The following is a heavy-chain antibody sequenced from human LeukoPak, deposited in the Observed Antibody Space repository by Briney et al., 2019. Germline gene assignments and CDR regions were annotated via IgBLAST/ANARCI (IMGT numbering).Heavy chain of an antibody. CDR2: ISSSSSTI. V-gene: IGHV3-48*01. D-gene: IGHD3-10*01. Sequence: PGGPLRLSCAASGFTFSSYSMNWVRQAPGKGLEWVSYISSSSSTIYYADSVKGRFTISRDNAKNSLYLQMNSLRAEDTAVYYCAREGMVRFDYWGQGTLVTVSS. J-gene: IGHJ4*02. CDR3: AREGMVRFDY. CDR1: GFTFSSYS.